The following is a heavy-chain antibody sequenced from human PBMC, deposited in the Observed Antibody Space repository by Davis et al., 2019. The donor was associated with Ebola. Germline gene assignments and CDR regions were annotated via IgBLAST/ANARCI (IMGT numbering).Heavy chain of an antibody. CDR3: ARVPMSRFDFDM. D-gene: IGHD3-3*01. J-gene: IGHJ3*02. V-gene: IGHV3-48*02. CDR1: GFTFNTYS. Sequence: PGGSLRLSCAASGFTFNTYSMTWVRQAPGKGLEWVSFISISSTTIYYADSVKGRFTISRDNVKNSLYLQMNSLRDEDTAAYHCARVPMSRFDFDMWGQGTMVTVSS. CDR2: ISISSTTI.